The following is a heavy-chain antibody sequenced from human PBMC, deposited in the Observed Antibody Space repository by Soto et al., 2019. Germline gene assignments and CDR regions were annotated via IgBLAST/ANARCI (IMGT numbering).Heavy chain of an antibody. CDR1: GGSIRPYY. V-gene: IGHV4-59*08. CDR3: ARQEGYTSVWYPFDY. D-gene: IGHD6-19*01. J-gene: IGHJ4*02. Sequence: QVQLQESGPGLVKPSETLSLTCTVSGGSIRPYYWSWIRQPPGKGLEWIGYIYYSGSTTYNPSLKRRVTISVDTSKNQFSLKLSSVTAADTAVYYCARQEGYTSVWYPFDYWGQGTLVTVSS. CDR2: IYYSGST.